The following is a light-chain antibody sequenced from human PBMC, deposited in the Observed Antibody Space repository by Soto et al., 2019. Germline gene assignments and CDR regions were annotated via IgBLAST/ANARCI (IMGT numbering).Light chain of an antibody. CDR1: RSVRSN. Sequence: EIVMTQSPATLSVSPGERATLSCRATRSVRSNLAWYQQRPGQAPRXXIYDASRRATGIPDLFSGGGAGTDFIRTISRLEHEDFAVAYCQQFSSYPLTFGGGTKVDIK. V-gene: IGKV3-20*01. CDR3: QQFSSYPLT. J-gene: IGKJ4*01. CDR2: DAS.